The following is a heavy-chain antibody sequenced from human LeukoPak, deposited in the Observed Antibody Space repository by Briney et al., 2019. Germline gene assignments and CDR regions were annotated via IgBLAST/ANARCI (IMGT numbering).Heavy chain of an antibody. V-gene: IGHV3-74*01. D-gene: IGHD3-10*01. CDR2: INSDGSST. CDR3: TRPTSYYDASGSYLG. CDR1: GFTFSSYW. Sequence: GGSLRLSCAASGFTFSSYWMHWVRQVPGKGLVWVSRINSDGSSTTYADSVRGRFTISGDNAKNTLYLQMNSLRAEDTAVYYCTRPTSYYDASGSYLGWGQGTLVTVSS. J-gene: IGHJ4*02.